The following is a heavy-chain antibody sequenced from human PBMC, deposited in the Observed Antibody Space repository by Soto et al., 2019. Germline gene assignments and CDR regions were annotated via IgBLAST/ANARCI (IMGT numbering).Heavy chain of an antibody. D-gene: IGHD3-16*02. Sequence: SVKVSCKASGVTFSSYAISWVRQAPGQGLEWMGGIIPIFGTANYAQEFQGRVTITADESTSTAYMELSSLKSEDTAVYYCARAAYDYVWGSYRQDAFDIWGQGTMVTVSS. CDR1: GVTFSSYA. J-gene: IGHJ3*02. CDR3: ARAAYDYVWGSYRQDAFDI. CDR2: IIPIFGTA. V-gene: IGHV1-69*13.